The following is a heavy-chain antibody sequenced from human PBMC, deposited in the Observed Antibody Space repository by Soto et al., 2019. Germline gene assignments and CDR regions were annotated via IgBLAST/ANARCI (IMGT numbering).Heavy chain of an antibody. CDR1: GFSSSDYS. Sequence: EVQLVESGGDLVQSGGSLRLSCEVSGFSSSDYSMNWVRQAPGKGLEWVAYISSTDSLIYYGDAVKGRFIISRDNGKNSLILQMNSLRDEDTGVYYCVREKSYGGSLDYWGQGTTVTVSS. CDR2: ISSTDSLI. D-gene: IGHD2-15*01. CDR3: VREKSYGGSLDY. V-gene: IGHV3-48*02. J-gene: IGHJ4*02.